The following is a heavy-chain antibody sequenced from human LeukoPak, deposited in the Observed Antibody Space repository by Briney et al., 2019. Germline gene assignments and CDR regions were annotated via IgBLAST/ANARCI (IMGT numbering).Heavy chain of an antibody. J-gene: IGHJ4*02. CDR3: AKDRSSGGSCYNY. Sequence: PGGSLRLSCAASGFTVSNNYMSWVRQAPGKGLEWVSTISGSGVGTHYADSVKGRFTISRDNSKNTLYLQMNSLRAEDTAVYYCAKDRSSGGSCYNYWGQGTLVTVSS. V-gene: IGHV3-23*01. D-gene: IGHD2-15*01. CDR1: GFTVSNNY. CDR2: ISGSGVGT.